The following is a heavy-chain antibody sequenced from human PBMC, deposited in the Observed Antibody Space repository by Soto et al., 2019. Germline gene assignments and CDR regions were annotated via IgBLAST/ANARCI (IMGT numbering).Heavy chain of an antibody. J-gene: IGHJ4*02. CDR1: GGTFSSYA. CDR2: FDPEDGET. CDR3: ATTPRDRFLEWLLNDY. D-gene: IGHD3-3*01. Sequence: ASVKVSCKASGGTFSSYAISWVRQAPGQGLEWMGGFDPEDGETIYAQKFQGRVTMTEDTSTDTAYMELSSLRSEDTAVYYCATTPRDRFLEWLLNDYWGQGTLVTVSS. V-gene: IGHV1-24*01.